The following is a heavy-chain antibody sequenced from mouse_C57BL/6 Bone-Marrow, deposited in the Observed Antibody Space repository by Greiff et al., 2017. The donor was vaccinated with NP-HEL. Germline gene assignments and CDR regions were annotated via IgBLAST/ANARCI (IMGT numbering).Heavy chain of an antibody. CDR3: ARDCDYDGGYAMDY. CDR1: GFTFSSYA. V-gene: IGHV5-4*01. J-gene: IGHJ4*01. Sequence: EVNVVESGGGLVKPGGSLKLSCAASGFTFSSYAMSWVRQTPEKRLEWVATISDGGSYTYYPDNVKGRFTISRDNAKNNLYLQMSHLKSEDTAMYYCARDCDYDGGYAMDYWGQGTSVTVSS. D-gene: IGHD2-4*01. CDR2: ISDGGSYT.